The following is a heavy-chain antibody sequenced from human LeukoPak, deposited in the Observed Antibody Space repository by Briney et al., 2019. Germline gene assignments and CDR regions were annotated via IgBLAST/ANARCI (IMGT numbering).Heavy chain of an antibody. Sequence: ASVKVSCKASGYTFTDYYMHWVRQAPGQGLEWMGRINPNSGGTNYAQKFQGRVTMTRDTSISTAYMELSRLRSDDTAVYYCARGPGWDGSYYVVMSMGNWFDPWGQGTLVTVSS. J-gene: IGHJ5*02. V-gene: IGHV1-2*06. D-gene: IGHD1-26*01. CDR1: GYTFTDYY. CDR2: INPNSGGT. CDR3: ARGPGWDGSYYVVMSMGNWFDP.